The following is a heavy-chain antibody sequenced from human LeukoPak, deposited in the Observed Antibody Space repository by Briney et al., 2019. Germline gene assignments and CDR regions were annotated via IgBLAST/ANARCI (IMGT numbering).Heavy chain of an antibody. D-gene: IGHD3-16*01. CDR3: ARLRFSLRGYFDY. CDR2: INHSGST. V-gene: IGHV4-34*01. Sequence: ASETLSLTCAVYGGSFSGYYWSWIRQPPGKGLEWIGEINHSGSTNYNPSLKSRVTISVDTSKNQFSLKLSSVTAADTAVYYCARLRFSLRGYFDYWGQGTLVTVSS. CDR1: GGSFSGYY. J-gene: IGHJ4*02.